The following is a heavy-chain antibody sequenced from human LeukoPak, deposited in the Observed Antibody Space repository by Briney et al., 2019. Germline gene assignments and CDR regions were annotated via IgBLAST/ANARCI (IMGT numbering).Heavy chain of an antibody. CDR3: AREGSQSASGTYPGND. V-gene: IGHV3-7*01. D-gene: IGHD1-26*01. CDR1: GFMLSSYW. Sequence: PGGSLRLSCAASGFMLSSYWMSWVRQAPGKGLEWVANIKQDGSEKYYVDSVKGRFTISVDNSKNSLFLQMNRLKAEDTAVYFCAREGSQSASGTYPGNDWGQGTLVTVSS. J-gene: IGHJ4*02. CDR2: IKQDGSEK.